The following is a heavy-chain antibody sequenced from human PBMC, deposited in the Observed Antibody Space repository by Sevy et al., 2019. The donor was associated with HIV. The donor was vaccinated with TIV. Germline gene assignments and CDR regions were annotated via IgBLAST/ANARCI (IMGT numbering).Heavy chain of an antibody. Sequence: GGSLRLSCAASGFTFSGSAMQWVRQASGKGLEWVGRIRSNGNSYATACAASVKGRFTISRDDSKNTVYLQMNSLKTEDTAVYYCTRGGARDSSSWYDYFDYWGQGTLVTVSS. J-gene: IGHJ4*02. CDR2: IRSNGNSYAT. CDR1: GFTFSGSA. CDR3: TRGGARDSSSWYDYFDY. V-gene: IGHV3-73*01. D-gene: IGHD6-13*01.